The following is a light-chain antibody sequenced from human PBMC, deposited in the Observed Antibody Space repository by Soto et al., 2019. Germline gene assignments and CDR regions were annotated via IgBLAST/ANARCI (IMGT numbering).Light chain of an antibody. J-gene: IGKJ3*01. V-gene: IGKV1-5*01. Sequence: DIQMTQSPSTLSASVGDRVTITCRASQSINNWLAWYQQKPGKVPKLLIYDASSLESGVPSRFSGSGSGTEFTLTISSLQPDDFANYYCQQYNSYPLFAFGPGTRVDIK. CDR3: QQYNSYPLFA. CDR2: DAS. CDR1: QSINNW.